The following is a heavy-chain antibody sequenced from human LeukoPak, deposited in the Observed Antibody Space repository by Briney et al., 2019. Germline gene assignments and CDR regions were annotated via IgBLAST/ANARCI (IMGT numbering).Heavy chain of an antibody. CDR3: ARAAPGEGLQFPGGFDY. Sequence: SETLSLTCAVYGGSFSGYYWSWIRQPPGKGLEWIGEINHSGSTNYNPSLKSRVTISVDTSKNQFSLKLSSVTAADTAVYYCARAAPGEGLQFPGGFDYWGQGTLVTVSS. J-gene: IGHJ4*02. V-gene: IGHV4-34*01. CDR2: INHSGST. D-gene: IGHD5-24*01. CDR1: GGSFSGYY.